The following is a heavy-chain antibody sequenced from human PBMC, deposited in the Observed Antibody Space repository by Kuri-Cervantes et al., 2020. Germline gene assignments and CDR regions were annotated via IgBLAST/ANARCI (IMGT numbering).Heavy chain of an antibody. V-gene: IGHV4-4*07. CDR2: IYTSGST. Sequence: GSLRLSCTVSGGSISSYYWSWIRQPAGKGLEWIGRIYTSGSTNYNPSLKSRVTMSVDTSKNQFSLKLSSVTAADTAVYYCAGDSSGHYDYYGMDVWGQGTTVTVSS. CDR1: GGSISSYY. J-gene: IGHJ6*02. CDR3: AGDSSGHYDYYGMDV. D-gene: IGHD3-22*01.